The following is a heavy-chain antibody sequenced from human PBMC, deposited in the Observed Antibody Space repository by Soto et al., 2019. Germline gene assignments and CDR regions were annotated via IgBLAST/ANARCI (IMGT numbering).Heavy chain of an antibody. D-gene: IGHD3-9*01. CDR2: ITGTGSST. J-gene: IGHJ4*02. CDR3: ARTPNSRLLNS. Sequence: GGSLRLSCAVSGFTFRNYAMSWVRQAPGKGLEWVAGITGTGSSTSYSDSVRCRFTISRENSKNTVYLLMNSLRAEDTAVYWCARTPNSRLLNSWGQGALVTVSS. V-gene: IGHV3-23*01. CDR1: GFTFRNYA.